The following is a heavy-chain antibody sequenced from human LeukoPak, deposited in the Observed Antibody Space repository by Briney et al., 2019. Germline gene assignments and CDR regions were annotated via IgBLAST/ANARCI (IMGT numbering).Heavy chain of an antibody. V-gene: IGHV4-59*01. CDR1: GGYIRSYY. CDR3: ARVYYSSSYDYWYFDL. CDR2: IYYSGST. J-gene: IGHJ2*01. D-gene: IGHD6-13*01. Sequence: SSETLSLTCTVSGGYIRSYYWSWIRQPPGKGLEWIGYIYYSGSTNYNPSLKSRVTISVDTSKKQLSLKLSSVSAADTAVYYCARVYYSSSYDYWYFDLWGRGTLVTVSS.